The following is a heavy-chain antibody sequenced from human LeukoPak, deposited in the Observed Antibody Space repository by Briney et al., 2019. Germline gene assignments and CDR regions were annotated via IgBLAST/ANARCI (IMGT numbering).Heavy chain of an antibody. CDR1: GYTFTDYY. J-gene: IGHJ4*02. Sequence: ASVKVSCKTSGYTFTDYYIHWARQAPGQGLEWMGWINPESGGTSYAQHFQGRVTMTRDTSISIAYMDLSRLKSDDTAVYYCARDRSRGYSYGLESLYWGQGTLVTVSS. V-gene: IGHV1-2*02. CDR3: ARDRSRGYSYGLESLY. CDR2: INPESGGT. D-gene: IGHD5-18*01.